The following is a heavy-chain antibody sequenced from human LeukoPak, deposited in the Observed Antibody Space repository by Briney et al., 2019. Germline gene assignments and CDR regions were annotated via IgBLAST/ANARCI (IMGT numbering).Heavy chain of an antibody. Sequence: PSETLSLTCTVSGGSISSYYWSWIRQPPGKGLEWIGYIYYSGSTNYNPSLKSRVTISVDTSKNQFSLKLSSVTAADTAVYYCARLGYCSGGSCSDNWFDPWGQGTLVTVSS. CDR2: IYYSGST. CDR3: ARLGYCSGGSCSDNWFDP. V-gene: IGHV4-59*01. D-gene: IGHD2-15*01. J-gene: IGHJ5*02. CDR1: GGSISSYY.